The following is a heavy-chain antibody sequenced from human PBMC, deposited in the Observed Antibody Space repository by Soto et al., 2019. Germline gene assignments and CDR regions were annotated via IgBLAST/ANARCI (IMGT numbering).Heavy chain of an antibody. CDR1: VGSISSGGYS. CDR3: SRENNGLPGCYFDD. V-gene: IGHV4-30-2*01. CDR2: IYHSGST. D-gene: IGHD3-16*01. J-gene: IGHJ4*02. Sequence: QLQLQESGSGLVKPSQTLSLTCAVSVGSISSGGYSWRWIRQPPGKDREWFGYIYHSGSTYYNQSLKSRITITVARSTNQYSRKLSSVAAADTAWDYCSRENNGLPGCYFDDWGQGTLVTVSS.